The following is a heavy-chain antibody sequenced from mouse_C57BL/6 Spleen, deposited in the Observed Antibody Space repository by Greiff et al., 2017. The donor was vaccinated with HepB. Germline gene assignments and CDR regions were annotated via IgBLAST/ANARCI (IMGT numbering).Heavy chain of an antibody. CDR2: IHPNSGST. CDR1: GYTFTSYW. CDR3: ARSGFYDYDHYYAMDY. V-gene: IGHV1-64*01. D-gene: IGHD2-4*01. J-gene: IGHJ4*01. Sequence: QVQLQQPGAELVKPGASVKLSCKASGYTFTSYWMHWVKQRPGQGLEWIGMIHPNSGSTNYNEKFKSKATLTVDKSSSTAYMQLSSLTSEDSAVYYCARSGFYDYDHYYAMDYWGQGTSVTVSS.